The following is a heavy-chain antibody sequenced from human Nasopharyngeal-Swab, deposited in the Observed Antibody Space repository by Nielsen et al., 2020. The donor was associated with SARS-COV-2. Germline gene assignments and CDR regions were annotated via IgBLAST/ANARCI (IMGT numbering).Heavy chain of an antibody. Sequence: GGSLRLSCAASGFTFTTYAMHWVRQAPGKGLEWVSVISYDGSKRYFTESVKGRFTISRDNSKNTLFLQMYSLRADDTAVYYCAKDHSQRHSDWLSSDGLDVWGQGTMVTVSS. J-gene: IGHJ6*02. D-gene: IGHD3-9*01. V-gene: IGHV3-30*18. CDR1: GFTFTTYA. CDR2: ISYDGSKR. CDR3: AKDHSQRHSDWLSSDGLDV.